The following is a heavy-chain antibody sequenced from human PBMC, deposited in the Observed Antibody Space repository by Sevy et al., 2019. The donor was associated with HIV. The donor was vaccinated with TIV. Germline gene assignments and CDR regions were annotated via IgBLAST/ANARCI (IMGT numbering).Heavy chain of an antibody. CDR1: GYTFTGYY. CDR3: ARGGPSSYHGDY. V-gene: IGHV1-2*06. D-gene: IGHD1-26*01. CDR2: INPNSGGT. Sequence: ASVKVSCKASGYTFTGYYMHWVRQAPGQGLEWMGRINPNSGGTNYAQKFQGRVTMTRDTSISTAYMELGRRRSDDTAVYYCARGGPSSYHGDYWGQGTLVTVSS. J-gene: IGHJ4*02.